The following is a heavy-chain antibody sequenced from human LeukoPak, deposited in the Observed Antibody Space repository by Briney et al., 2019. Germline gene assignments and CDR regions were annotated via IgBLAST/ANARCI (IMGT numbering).Heavy chain of an antibody. D-gene: IGHD2-2*01. J-gene: IGHJ6*02. CDR2: ISGSSSTI. CDR3: ARVSFCSSTTCPYYYYGMDV. CDR1: GFTFSSYS. Sequence: GGSLRLSCAASGFTFSSYSMNWVRQAPGKGLEWVSYISGSSSTIYYADSVKGRFTISRDNAKNSLYLQMNSLRAEDTAVYYCARVSFCSSTTCPYYYYGMDVWGQGTTVTVSS. V-gene: IGHV3-48*01.